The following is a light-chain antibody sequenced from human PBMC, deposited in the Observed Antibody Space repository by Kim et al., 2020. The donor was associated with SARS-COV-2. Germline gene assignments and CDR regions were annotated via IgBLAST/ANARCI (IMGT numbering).Light chain of an antibody. CDR3: SSFAGTYTPVI. CDR2: DVS. V-gene: IGLV2-11*01. J-gene: IGLJ2*01. Sequence: QSVTISCTGTSSDVGYYNFVSWYQQHPGKAPKLMIFDVSKRPSGVPDRFSGSKSGNTASLTISGLQAEDEADYYCSSFAGTYTPVIFGGGTQLTVL. CDR1: SSDVGYYNF.